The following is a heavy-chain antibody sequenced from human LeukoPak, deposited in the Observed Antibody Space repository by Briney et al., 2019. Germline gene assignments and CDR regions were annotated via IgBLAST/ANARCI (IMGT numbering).Heavy chain of an antibody. CDR2: IKQDGSEK. V-gene: IGHV3-7*01. CDR3: ARSGLKGPSTNQFDY. D-gene: IGHD1-14*01. Sequence: GGSLRLSCAASGFTFSSYWMSWVRQAPGKGLEWVANIKQDGSEKYYVDSVKGRFTISRDNAKNSLYLQMNSLRAEDTAVYYCARSGLKGPSTNQFDYWGQGTLVTVSS. CDR1: GFTFSSYW. J-gene: IGHJ4*02.